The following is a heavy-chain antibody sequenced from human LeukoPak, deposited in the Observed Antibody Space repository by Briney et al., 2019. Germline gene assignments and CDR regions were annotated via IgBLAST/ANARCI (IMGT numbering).Heavy chain of an antibody. D-gene: IGHD3-22*01. J-gene: IGHJ3*02. Sequence: SETLSLTCTVSGGSISSSSYYWGWIRQPPGKGLEWIGSIYYSGSTYYNPSLKSRVTISVDTSKNQFSLKLSSVTAADTAVYYCARHKTYYYDSSGPTWGAFDIWGQGTMVTVSS. CDR3: ARHKTYYYDSSGPTWGAFDI. CDR1: GGSISSSSYY. V-gene: IGHV4-39*01. CDR2: IYYSGST.